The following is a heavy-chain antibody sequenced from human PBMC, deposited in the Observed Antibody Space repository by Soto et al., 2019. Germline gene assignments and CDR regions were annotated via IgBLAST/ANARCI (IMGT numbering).Heavy chain of an antibody. CDR2: ISNDGSNK. D-gene: IGHD4-17*01. V-gene: IGHV3-30*18. Sequence: PGGSLRLSCAASGFTFSSYGMHWVRQAPGKGLEWVAVISNDGSNKHYADSVKGRFTISRDNSKNTLDLQMNSLRAEDTAVYYCEKDWNYGDYLYYFDYWGQGTLVTVYS. CDR3: EKDWNYGDYLYYFDY. J-gene: IGHJ4*02. CDR1: GFTFSSYG.